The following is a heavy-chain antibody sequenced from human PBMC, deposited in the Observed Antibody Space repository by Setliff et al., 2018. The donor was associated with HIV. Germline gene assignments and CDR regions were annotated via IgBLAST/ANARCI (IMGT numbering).Heavy chain of an antibody. D-gene: IGHD2-2*01. J-gene: IGHJ5*02. CDR1: GGTFSNYG. CDR2: IIPISGTA. CDR3: ARDFGGYCSSMSCPGLFDP. Sequence: SVKVSCKASGGTFSNYGMSWVRQAPGQGLEWMGGIIPISGTANYAQKFQGRVTITTDESTSTAYMELSGLRSEDTAVYYCARDFGGYCSSMSCPGLFDPWGQGTLVTVS. V-gene: IGHV1-69*05.